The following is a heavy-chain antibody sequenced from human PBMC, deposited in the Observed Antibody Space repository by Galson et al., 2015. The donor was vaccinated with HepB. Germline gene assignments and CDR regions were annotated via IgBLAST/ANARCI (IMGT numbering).Heavy chain of an antibody. CDR1: GYSFTSYW. J-gene: IGHJ3*02. CDR3: ARLPSREVVVIMGGPSDAFDI. CDR2: IYPGDSDT. D-gene: IGHD3-22*01. Sequence: QSGAEVKKPGESLKISCKGSGYSFTSYWITWVRQMPGKGLEWMGIIYPGDSDTTYSPSFQGQVTISADKSISTAYLQWSSLKASDTAMYYCARLPSREVVVIMGGPSDAFDIWGQGTTVTVSS. V-gene: IGHV5-51*03.